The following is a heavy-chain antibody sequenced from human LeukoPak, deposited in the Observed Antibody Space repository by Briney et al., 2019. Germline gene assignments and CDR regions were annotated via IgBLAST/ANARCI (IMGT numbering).Heavy chain of an antibody. D-gene: IGHD2-2*01. CDR2: ISGSGGST. Sequence: GGSLRLSCAASGFTFSSYWMSWVRQAPGKGLEWVSAISGSGGSTYYADSVKGRFTISRDNSKNTLYLQMNSLRAEDTAVYYCAKDPPIGYCSSTSCLTDYWGQGTLVTVSS. CDR3: AKDPPIGYCSSTSCLTDY. J-gene: IGHJ4*02. CDR1: GFTFSSYW. V-gene: IGHV3-23*01.